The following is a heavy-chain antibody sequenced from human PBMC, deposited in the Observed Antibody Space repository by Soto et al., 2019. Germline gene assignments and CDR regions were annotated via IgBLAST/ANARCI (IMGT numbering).Heavy chain of an antibody. Sequence: SETLSLTCTVSGGSISSNYWSWIRQPPGKGLEWIGYFYYSGSTNYNPSLKSRVTISVDTSKNQISLKLSSVTTADTAVYYCARGEGYSYGLDYWGQGTLVTVSS. CDR3: ARGEGYSYGLDY. CDR2: FYYSGST. CDR1: GGSISSNY. D-gene: IGHD5-18*01. J-gene: IGHJ4*02. V-gene: IGHV4-59*01.